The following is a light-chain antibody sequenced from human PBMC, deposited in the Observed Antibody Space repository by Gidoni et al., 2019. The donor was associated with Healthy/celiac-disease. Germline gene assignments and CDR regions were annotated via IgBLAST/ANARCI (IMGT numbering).Light chain of an antibody. V-gene: IGKV3-20*01. CDR1: QSVSSSY. CDR2: GAS. CDR3: QQDSSSTWT. Sequence: DTALPQSPVTLSLSPGERATLTRRASQSVSSSYLAWYQQKPGQAPRLLIYGASSRATGIPDRFSGSGSGTDFTLTISRLEAEDVAVYYCQQDSSSTWTFGQGTKVEIK. J-gene: IGKJ1*01.